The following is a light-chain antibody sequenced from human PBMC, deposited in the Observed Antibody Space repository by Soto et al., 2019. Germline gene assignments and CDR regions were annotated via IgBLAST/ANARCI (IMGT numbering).Light chain of an antibody. J-gene: IGLJ3*02. CDR2: EVS. V-gene: IGLV2-14*01. Sequence: SALTQPASVSGSPGQSITISCTGTSSDVGGYDYVSWYQQHPGKTPKLIIYEVSNRPSGISNRFSGSKSAYTASLTISGLQTEDEADYYCSSYISGSAWVFGGGTKLTVL. CDR1: SSDVGGYDY. CDR3: SSYISGSAWV.